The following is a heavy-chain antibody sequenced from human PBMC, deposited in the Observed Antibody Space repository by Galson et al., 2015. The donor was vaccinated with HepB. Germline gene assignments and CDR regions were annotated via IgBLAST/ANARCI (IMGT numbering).Heavy chain of an antibody. CDR3: ARTFYRDY. Sequence: SVKVSCKASGYPFTSYAINWVRQAPGQGLEWMGWINTSTGKPTYAQGFTGRFVFSLDTSVNTAFLQIDSLKAEDTAVYFCARTFYRDYWDQGALVTVSS. V-gene: IGHV7-4-1*01. D-gene: IGHD2/OR15-2a*01. CDR2: INTSTGKP. J-gene: IGHJ4*02. CDR1: GYPFTSYA.